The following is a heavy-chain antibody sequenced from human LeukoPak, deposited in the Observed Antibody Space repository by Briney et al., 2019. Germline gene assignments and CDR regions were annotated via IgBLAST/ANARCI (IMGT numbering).Heavy chain of an antibody. V-gene: IGHV3-30*03. J-gene: IGHJ3*02. CDR3: AREGNAFDI. CDR1: GFTFSSYG. CDR2: ISYDGSDK. Sequence: PGRSLRLSCAASGFTFSSYGMHWVRQAPGKGLEWVAVISYDGSDKYYADSVKGRFTISRDNSKNTLYLQMNSLRAEDTAVYYCAREGNAFDIWGQGTMVTVSS.